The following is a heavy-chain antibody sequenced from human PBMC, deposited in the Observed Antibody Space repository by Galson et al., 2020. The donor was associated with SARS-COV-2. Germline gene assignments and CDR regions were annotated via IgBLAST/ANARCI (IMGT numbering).Heavy chain of an antibody. CDR3: AKASDSGLYGGYWFDP. CDR1: GGSIGRSY. D-gene: IGHD3-16*01. J-gene: IGHJ5*02. V-gene: IGHV4-59*13. CDR2: MSYGRNT. Sequence: PSQTLSLTCTVSGGSIGRSYWSWIRQTPGKGLEWIGYMSYGRNTKYNPSLQSRASISIDTSENQFSLNLNSVTAADAAVYYCAKASDSGLYGGYWFDPWGQGILVIVSS.